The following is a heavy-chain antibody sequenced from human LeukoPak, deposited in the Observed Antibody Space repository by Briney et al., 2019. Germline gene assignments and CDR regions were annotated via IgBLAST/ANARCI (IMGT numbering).Heavy chain of an antibody. CDR1: GFTFSSYS. D-gene: IGHD3-9*01. V-gene: IGHV3-21*01. CDR3: ARVYYDILTGYYSPFQH. CDR2: ISRSSSYI. Sequence: GGSLRLSCAASGFTFSSYSMNWVRQAPGKGLEWVSSISRSSSYIYYADSVKGRFTISRDNAKNSLYLQMNSLRAEDTAVYYCARVYYDILTGYYSPFQHWGQGTLVTVSS. J-gene: IGHJ1*01.